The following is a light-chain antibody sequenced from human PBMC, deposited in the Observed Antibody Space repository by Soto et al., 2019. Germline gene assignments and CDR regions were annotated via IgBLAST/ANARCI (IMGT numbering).Light chain of an antibody. CDR2: GAA. J-gene: IGKJ4*01. CDR3: QQYTSVPLT. CDR1: QGITNS. Sequence: DIQMTQSPLFLSASVGDRVTITCRASQGITNSLAWYQQKPGKVPKLLMYGAANLLSGVPSRFSGDGYGTDFTLIISGLQPEDFATYYCQQYTSVPLTFGGGTKVEIK. V-gene: IGKV1-27*01.